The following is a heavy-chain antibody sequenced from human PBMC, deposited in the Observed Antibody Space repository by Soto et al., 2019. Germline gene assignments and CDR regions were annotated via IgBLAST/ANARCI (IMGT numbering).Heavy chain of an antibody. J-gene: IGHJ4*02. Sequence: PGGSLRLSCAASGFTFSSYGMHWVRQAPGKGLEWVAVISYDGSNKYYADSVKGRFTISRDNSKNTLYLQMNSLRAEDTAVYYCAKDTRSGYYSSLIGLDYWGQGTLVTVSS. CDR3: AKDTRSGYYSSLIGLDY. V-gene: IGHV3-30*18. CDR1: GFTFSSYG. D-gene: IGHD3-22*01. CDR2: ISYDGSNK.